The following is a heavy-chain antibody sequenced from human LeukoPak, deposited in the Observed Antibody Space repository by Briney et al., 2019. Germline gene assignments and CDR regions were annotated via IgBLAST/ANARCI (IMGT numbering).Heavy chain of an antibody. CDR3: ARANSNYRYYYYYMDV. CDR1: GYSISSGYY. J-gene: IGHJ6*03. D-gene: IGHD4-11*01. CDR2: IYHSGST. Sequence: SETLSLTCAVSGYSISSGYYWGWIRQPPGKGLEWIGSIYHSGSTYYNPSLKSQVTISVDTSNNQFSLKLSSVTAADTAVYYCARANSNYRYYYYYMDVWGKGTTVTVSS. V-gene: IGHV4-38-2*01.